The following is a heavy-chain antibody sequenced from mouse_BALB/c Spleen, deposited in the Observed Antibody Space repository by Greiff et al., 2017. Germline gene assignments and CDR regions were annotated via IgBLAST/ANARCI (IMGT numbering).Heavy chain of an antibody. J-gene: IGHJ2*01. CDR2: ISSGGST. Sequence: EVKLVESGGGLVKPGGSLKLSCAASGFTFSSYAMSWVRQTPEKRLEWVASISSGGSTYYSDSVKDRLTIARDNARNILYLQMSSLRSEDTAVDYCARGGGNTYVFDYWGQGTTLTVSS. V-gene: IGHV5-6-5*01. D-gene: IGHD2-14*01. CDR1: GFTFSSYA. CDR3: ARGGGNTYVFDY.